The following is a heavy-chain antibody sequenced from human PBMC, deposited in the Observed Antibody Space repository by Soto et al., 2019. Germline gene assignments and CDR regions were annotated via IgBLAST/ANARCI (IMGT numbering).Heavy chain of an antibody. D-gene: IGHD2-21*01. J-gene: IGHJ4*02. CDR2: IWYDGSNE. CDR1: GFSFSSYG. Sequence: QVQLVESGGGVVQPGRSLRLSCAASGFSFSSYGIHWVRQAPGKGLEWVAVIWYDGSNEYYADSVKGRFSISRDNSKSKVYLKMDSLGAEDTGGYYCAKDRGGGAVVPDYWGQGTLVTVSS. CDR3: AKDRGGGAVVPDY. V-gene: IGHV3-33*06.